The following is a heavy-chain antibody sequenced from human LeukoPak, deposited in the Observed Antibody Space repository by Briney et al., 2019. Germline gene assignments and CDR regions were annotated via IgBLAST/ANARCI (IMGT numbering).Heavy chain of an antibody. CDR2: INPNSGGT. CDR3: ARENSSSSHYYYYYGMDV. V-gene: IGHV1-2*02. J-gene: IGHJ6*02. CDR1: GYTFTGYY. D-gene: IGHD6-6*01. Sequence: ASVKVSCKASGYTFTGYYMHWVRQAPGQGLEWMGWINPNSGGTNYAQKVQGRVTMTRDTSISTAYMELSRLRSDDTAVYYCARENSSSSHYYYYYGMDVWGQGTTVTVSS.